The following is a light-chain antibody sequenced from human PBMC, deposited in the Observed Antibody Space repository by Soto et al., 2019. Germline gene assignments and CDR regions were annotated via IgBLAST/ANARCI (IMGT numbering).Light chain of an antibody. CDR2: EVN. Sequence: QSALTQPASVSGSPGQSITISCTGTSADVGGYNYVSWYQQHPGKAPKLMIFEVNNRPSGVSNRFSGSRSGNTASLTISGLQAEDEADYYCSSYRSGKTLVVFGGGTKLTVL. V-gene: IGLV2-14*01. CDR3: SSYRSGKTLVV. CDR1: SADVGGYNY. J-gene: IGLJ2*01.